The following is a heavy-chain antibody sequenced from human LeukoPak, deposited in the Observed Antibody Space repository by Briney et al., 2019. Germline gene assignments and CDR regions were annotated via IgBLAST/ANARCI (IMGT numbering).Heavy chain of an antibody. J-gene: IGHJ4*02. CDR1: ASTFRTYT. D-gene: IGHD6-19*01. CDR3: AGQGSGWDPTSF. V-gene: IGHV3-23*01. CDR2: ISGSGVST. Sequence: GGSLRLSCAASASTFRTYTMSWVRQPPGKGLEWVSAISGSGVSTYYADSVKGRFTISRDNSRNTLFLQMNSLRAEDTAVYYCAGQGSGWDPTSFWGQGTLVTVSS.